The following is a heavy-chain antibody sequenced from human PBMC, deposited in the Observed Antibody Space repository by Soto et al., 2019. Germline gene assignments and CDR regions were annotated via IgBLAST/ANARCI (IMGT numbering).Heavy chain of an antibody. CDR2: ISSNGGST. D-gene: IGHD2-15*01. J-gene: IGHJ3*02. CDR3: ARGLGYAFDI. V-gene: IGHV3-64*01. Sequence: ESGGGLVQPGGSLRLSCAASGFTFSSYAMHWVRQAPGKGLEYVSAISSNGGSTYYANSVKGRFTISRDNSKNTLYLQMGSLRAEDMAVYYCARGLGYAFDIWGQGTMVTVSS. CDR1: GFTFSSYA.